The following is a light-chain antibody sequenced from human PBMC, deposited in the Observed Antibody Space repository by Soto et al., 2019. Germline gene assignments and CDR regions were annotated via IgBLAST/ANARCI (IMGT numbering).Light chain of an antibody. V-gene: IGLV2-14*01. J-gene: IGLJ1*01. CDR1: SSDVGGYNY. CDR2: EVS. CDR3: SSYTTTDTYV. Sequence: QSVLTQPASVSGSPGQSITISCTGTSSDVGGYNYVSWCQQHPGKAPKLIIYEVSNRPSGVSDRFSGSKSGNTASLTISGLQAEDEADYYCSSYTTTDTYVFGTGTKVNV.